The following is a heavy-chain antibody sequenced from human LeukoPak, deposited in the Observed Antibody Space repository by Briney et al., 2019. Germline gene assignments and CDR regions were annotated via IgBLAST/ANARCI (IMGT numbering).Heavy chain of an antibody. CDR3: ARRNPLTQDAFDI. CDR1: GYSFIHYW. D-gene: IGHD2-21*02. V-gene: IGHV5-51*01. J-gene: IGHJ3*02. Sequence: GESLKISCKGSGYSFIHYWIVWVRHMPGKGLEWMGIIYPGDSDTTYSPSFQGQVTFSADKSISTAYLQWSSLKASDTAMYYCARRNPLTQDAFDIWGQGTMVTVSS. CDR2: IYPGDSDT.